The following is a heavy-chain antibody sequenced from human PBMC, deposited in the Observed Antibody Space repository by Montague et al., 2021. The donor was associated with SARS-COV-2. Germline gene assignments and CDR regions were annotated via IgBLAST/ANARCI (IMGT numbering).Heavy chain of an antibody. V-gene: IGHV4-59*01. D-gene: IGHD2-15*01. Sequence: SETLSLTCTVPGGFISSSYWSWIRQPPGKGLEWIGYIYYSGSTNYNPSLKSRVTISIYTSKNQFSLELSSVTAADMAVYYCASTGGYCTGGSCYYVYWGQGTLVTVSS. J-gene: IGHJ4*02. CDR3: ASTGGYCTGGSCYYVY. CDR2: IYYSGST. CDR1: GGFISSSY.